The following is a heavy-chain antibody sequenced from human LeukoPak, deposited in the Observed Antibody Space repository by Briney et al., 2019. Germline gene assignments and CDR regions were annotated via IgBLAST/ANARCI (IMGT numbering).Heavy chain of an antibody. CDR1: GSTLDDFA. J-gene: IGHJ6*02. D-gene: IGHD6-19*01. V-gene: IGHV3-9*01. CDR3: VKDIGYSSGWYSRSYYYYCMDV. Sequence: GGSLRPSCPPSGSTLDDFAMHWARQAPGKGLGWVSGFIVISGSISYAASVKGGSTISRDNAKNSLYLQMNSLRAEDTGLYYCVKDIGYSSGWYSRSYYYYCMDVWGQGTTVTVSS. CDR2: FIVISGSI.